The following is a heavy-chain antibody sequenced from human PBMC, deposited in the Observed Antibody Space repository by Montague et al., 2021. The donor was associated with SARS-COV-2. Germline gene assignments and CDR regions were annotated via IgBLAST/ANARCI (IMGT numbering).Heavy chain of an antibody. CDR2: IYWDGDQ. CDR1: GFSLNTGGVG. D-gene: IGHD3-3*01. J-gene: IGHJ3*01. CDR3: ARRYDFYRAEAFDV. V-gene: IGHV2-5*02. Sequence: PALVKPTQTLTLTCVFSGFSLNTGGVGVAWIRRPPGKALEWLALIYWDGDQRYSPSLKTRLTITKDTSKNRVVLTMTNLDPVDTATYYCARRYDFYRAEAFDVWGQGTMLTVSS.